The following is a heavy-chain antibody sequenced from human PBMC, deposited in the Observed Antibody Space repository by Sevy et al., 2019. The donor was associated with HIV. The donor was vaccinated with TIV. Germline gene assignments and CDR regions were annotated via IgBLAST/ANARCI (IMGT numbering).Heavy chain of an antibody. CDR3: ARGSSEYCTNGVCYSLYYFDY. V-gene: IGHV1-46*01. J-gene: IGHJ4*02. CDR1: GYTFTSYY. Sequence: ASVKVSRKASGYTFTSYYMHWVRQAPGQGLEWMGIINPSGGSTSYAQKFQGRVTMTRDTSTSTVYMELSSLRSEDTAVYYCARGSSEYCTNGVCYSLYYFDYWGQGTLVTVSS. CDR2: INPSGGST. D-gene: IGHD2-8*01.